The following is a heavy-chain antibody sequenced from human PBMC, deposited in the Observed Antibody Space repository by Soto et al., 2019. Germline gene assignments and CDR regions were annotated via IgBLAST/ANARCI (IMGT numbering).Heavy chain of an antibody. CDR1: GYNFSDYY. V-gene: IGHV1-2*02. D-gene: IGHD2-8*02. CDR3: AREISGGGTLNWFDP. CDR2: VSPQSGGT. J-gene: IGHJ5*02. Sequence: QVQLVQSAAEVKKPGASVKVSCKASGYNFSDYYIHWVRQAPGQGLEWLGWVSPQSGGTNYAQKFKGRVTMTRDTSSNTVYLDLSGLNSADTAVFYCAREISGGGTLNWFDPWGQGTLVTVSS.